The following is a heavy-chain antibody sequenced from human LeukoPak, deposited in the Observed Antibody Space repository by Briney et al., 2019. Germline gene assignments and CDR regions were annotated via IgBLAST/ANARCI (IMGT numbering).Heavy chain of an antibody. CDR1: GFTFNNYA. CDR2: ISGSGGST. Sequence: GGSLRLSCAASGFTFNNYAMSWVRQAPGKGLEWVSAISGSGGSTYSADSVKGRFTISRDNPKNTVHLQMNSLRVEDTAVYYCARGFDGYYGFDLWGQGTMVTVSS. V-gene: IGHV3-23*01. D-gene: IGHD5-24*01. CDR3: ARGFDGYYGFDL. J-gene: IGHJ3*01.